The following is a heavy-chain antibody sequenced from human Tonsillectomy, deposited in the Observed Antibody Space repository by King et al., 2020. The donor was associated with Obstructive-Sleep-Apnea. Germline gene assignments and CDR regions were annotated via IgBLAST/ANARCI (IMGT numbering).Heavy chain of an antibody. CDR2: ISYDGSNK. CDR1: GFIFSSYG. V-gene: IGHV3-30*18. J-gene: IGHJ4*02. Sequence: VQLVESGGGVVQPGRSLILSCAASGFIFSSYGMHWVRQAPGKGLEWGAVISYDGSNKYYAGSVKVRFTISRDNSKNTLYLQMNSLRAEDAAVYYCAKVGGSGSYYGYYFDYWGQGTLVTVSS. D-gene: IGHD3-10*01. CDR3: AKVGGSGSYYGYYFDY.